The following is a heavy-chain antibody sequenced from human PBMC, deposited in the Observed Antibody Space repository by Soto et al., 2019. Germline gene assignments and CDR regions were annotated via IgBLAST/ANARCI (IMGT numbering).Heavy chain of an antibody. CDR3: ARAPPGGSGYDGGNAFDI. Sequence: GGSLRLSCAASGFTFSSYGMHWVRQAPGKGLEWVAVIWYDGNNKYYADSVKGRFTISRDNSKNTLYLQMNSLRAEDTAVYYCARAPPGGSGYDGGNAFDIWGQGTMVTVS. CDR2: IWYDGNNK. J-gene: IGHJ3*02. D-gene: IGHD5-12*01. CDR1: GFTFSSYG. V-gene: IGHV3-33*01.